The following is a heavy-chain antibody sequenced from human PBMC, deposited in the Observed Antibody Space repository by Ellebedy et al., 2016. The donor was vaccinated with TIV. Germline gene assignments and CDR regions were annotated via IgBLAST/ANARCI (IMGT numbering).Heavy chain of an antibody. J-gene: IGHJ3*02. CDR2: IYYTGSP. Sequence: SETLSLTXTVTGDSVNSPDYYSSWIRQAPGKGLEWIGYIYYTGSPNFNPSLRSRLILSIHTSKNQFSLKLNSVTAADTAIYYCARDRSYASFDIWGQGTMVTVSS. V-gene: IGHV4-30-4*01. D-gene: IGHD3-16*01. CDR1: GDSVNSPDYY. CDR3: ARDRSYASFDI.